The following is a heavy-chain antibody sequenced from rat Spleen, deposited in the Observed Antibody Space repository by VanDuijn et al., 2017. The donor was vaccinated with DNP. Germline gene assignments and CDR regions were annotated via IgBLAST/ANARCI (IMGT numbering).Heavy chain of an antibody. Sequence: EVRLVESGGGLVQPGRSLKLSCVASGFSFSDFYMAWVRQAPTKGLEWVATITYVGGITYYRDSVKGRFTISRDNANRTLYLQMDSLRSEDTATYYCATSPGPNWFAYWGQGTLVTVSS. CDR1: GFSFSDFY. D-gene: IGHD1-4*01. CDR2: ITYVGGIT. CDR3: ATSPGPNWFAY. J-gene: IGHJ3*01. V-gene: IGHV5-7*01.